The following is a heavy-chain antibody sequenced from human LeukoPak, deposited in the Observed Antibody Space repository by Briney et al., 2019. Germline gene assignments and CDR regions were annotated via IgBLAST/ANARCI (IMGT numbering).Heavy chain of an antibody. V-gene: IGHV3-30*02. CDR2: IHYDGSIK. J-gene: IGHJ6*04. CDR3: AKDLPGMVDV. Sequence: GGSLRLSCAASGFTFDSFSINWVRQAPGKGLEWVALIHYDGSIKYYADSVQGRFTISRDNSKNTLYLQMSSLRAEDTAVYYCAKDLPGMVDVWGKGTTVTISS. CDR1: GFTFDSFS. D-gene: IGHD1-14*01.